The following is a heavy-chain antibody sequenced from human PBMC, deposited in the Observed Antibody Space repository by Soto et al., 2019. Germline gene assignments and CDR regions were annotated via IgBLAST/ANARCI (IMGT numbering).Heavy chain of an antibody. V-gene: IGHV3-21*02. Sequence: VQLVESGGGLVKPGGSLRLSCVASGFSLSTYSMNWVRQAPGKGLEWVADITTSSSFRFYADSVKGRFTISRDDARNSLYLQRNSLRVEDTGVYYCARDLGVALAPLTLDSWGQGTLVTVSS. D-gene: IGHD3-16*01. CDR1: GFSLSTYS. CDR3: ARDLGVALAPLTLDS. CDR2: ITTSSSFR. J-gene: IGHJ4*02.